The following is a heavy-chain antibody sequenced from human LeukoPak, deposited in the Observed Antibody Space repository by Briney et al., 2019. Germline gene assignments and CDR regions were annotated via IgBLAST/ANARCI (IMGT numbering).Heavy chain of an antibody. Sequence: SETLSLTCAVSGYSISSGYYWGWIRQHPGKGLEWIGSIYHSGSTYYNPSRKSRVTISVDTSKNQFSLKLSSVTAADTAVYYCARHIIGSYYYYYMDVWGKGTTVTVSS. CDR2: IYHSGST. CDR3: ARHIIGSYYYYYMDV. CDR1: GYSISSGYY. D-gene: IGHD3-10*01. V-gene: IGHV4-38-2*01. J-gene: IGHJ6*03.